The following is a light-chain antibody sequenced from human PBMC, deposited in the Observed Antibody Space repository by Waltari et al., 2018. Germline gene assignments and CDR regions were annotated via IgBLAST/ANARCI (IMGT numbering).Light chain of an antibody. CDR1: QSVKNN. V-gene: IGKV3-15*01. J-gene: IGKJ1*01. Sequence: EIVMTHSPATLSVSPAERATHPCRASQSVKNNLVWYQQKPAQARRLLIYGASTGVTGTPARFSGSGSGTEFTLTISSLQSEDFAVYFCQQYNNWPPWTFSQGTKVEI. CDR3: QQYNNWPPWT. CDR2: GAS.